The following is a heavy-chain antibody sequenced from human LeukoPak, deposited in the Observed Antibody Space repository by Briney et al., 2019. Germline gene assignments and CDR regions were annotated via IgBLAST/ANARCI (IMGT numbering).Heavy chain of an antibody. D-gene: IGHD6-19*01. CDR2: IYNSGSKT. J-gene: IGHJ4*02. CDR3: TKDVTPDSGWDLDY. Sequence: GGSLRLSCEASGFSFSTYSMTWVRQGPGKGLEWVSSIYNSGSKTFYADSVKGRFTISRDNSKNMLYLQTNSLRVEDTAIYYCTKDVTPDSGWDLDYWGQGTLVTVSS. CDR1: GFSFSTYS. V-gene: IGHV3-23*05.